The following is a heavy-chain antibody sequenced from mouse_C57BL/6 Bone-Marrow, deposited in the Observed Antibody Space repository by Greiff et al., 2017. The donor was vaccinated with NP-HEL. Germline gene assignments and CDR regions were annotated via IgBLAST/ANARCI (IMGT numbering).Heavy chain of an antibody. CDR3: ARDSASITTVGYFDV. Sequence: EVMLVESEGGLVQPGSSMKLSCTASGFTFSDYYMAWVRQVPEKGLEWVANINYDGSSTYYLDSLKSRFIISRDNAKNILYLQMSSLKSEDTATYYCARDSASITTVGYFDVWGTGTTVTVSS. CDR2: INYDGSST. D-gene: IGHD1-1*01. CDR1: GFTFSDYY. V-gene: IGHV5-16*01. J-gene: IGHJ1*03.